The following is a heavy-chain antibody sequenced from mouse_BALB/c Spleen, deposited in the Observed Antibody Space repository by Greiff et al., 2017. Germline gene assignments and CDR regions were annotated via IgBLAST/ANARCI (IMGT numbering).Heavy chain of an antibody. Sequence: QVQLQQPGAELVMPGASVKMSRKASGYTFTDYWMHWVKQRPGQGLEWIGAIDTSDSYTSYNQKFKGKATLTVDESSSTAYMQLSSLTSEDSAVYYCARSGRYSWFAYWGQGTLVTVSA. CDR2: IDTSDSYT. J-gene: IGHJ3*01. CDR1: GYTFTDYW. V-gene: IGHV1-69*01. CDR3: ARSGRYSWFAY. D-gene: IGHD2-14*01.